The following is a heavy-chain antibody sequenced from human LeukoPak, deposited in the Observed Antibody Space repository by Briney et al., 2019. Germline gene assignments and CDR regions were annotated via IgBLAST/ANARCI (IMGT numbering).Heavy chain of an antibody. Sequence: PVGSLRLSCAASGFTFSSYAMSWVRQAPGKGLEWVSAISGSGGSTYYADSAKGRFTISRDNSKNTLYLQMNSLRAEDTAVYYCAKEGLYDYSNYYFDYWGQGTLVTVSS. CDR1: GFTFSSYA. J-gene: IGHJ4*02. D-gene: IGHD4-11*01. CDR3: AKEGLYDYSNYYFDY. CDR2: ISGSGGST. V-gene: IGHV3-23*01.